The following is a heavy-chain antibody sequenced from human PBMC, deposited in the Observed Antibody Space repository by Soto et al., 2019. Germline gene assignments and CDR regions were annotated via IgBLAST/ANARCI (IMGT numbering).Heavy chain of an antibody. J-gene: IGHJ6*02. D-gene: IGHD3-3*01. Sequence: EVQLVQSGAEVKKPGESLRISCKGSGYSFTNYWIGWVRQMPGKGLDWMGIIYPGDSDTRYNPSFQGQVTISTDNSIHTGLPQGNSLKASDTAIYYCAKHISRDFDFWSGLYYYYAMDVWGQGTTVTVSS. CDR1: GYSFTNYW. CDR3: AKHISRDFDFWSGLYYYYAMDV. V-gene: IGHV5-51*01. CDR2: IYPGDSDT.